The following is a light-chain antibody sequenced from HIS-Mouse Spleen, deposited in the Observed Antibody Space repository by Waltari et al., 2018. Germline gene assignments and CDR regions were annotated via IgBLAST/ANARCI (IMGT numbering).Light chain of an antibody. CDR2: EGS. Sequence: QSALTQPASVSGSPGQSITISCTGTSSDVGSYNLVSWYQQHPGKAPKRMIYEGSKRSAGVSNRCSGSKSGNTASLTISGLQAEDEADYYCCSYAGSSTVVFGGGTKLTVL. V-gene: IGLV2-23*01. CDR1: SSDVGSYNL. J-gene: IGLJ2*01. CDR3: CSYAGSSTVV.